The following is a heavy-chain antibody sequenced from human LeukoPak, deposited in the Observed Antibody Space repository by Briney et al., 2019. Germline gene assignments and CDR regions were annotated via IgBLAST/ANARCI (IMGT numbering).Heavy chain of an antibody. Sequence: SETLSLTCAVYGGSFSGYYWSWIRQPPGKGLEWIGEINHSGSTNYNPSLKSRVTISVDTSKNQFSLKLSSVTAADTAVYYCARDLGGTVTTRGDNWFDPWGQGTLVTVSS. D-gene: IGHD4-17*01. J-gene: IGHJ5*02. CDR3: ARDLGGTVTTRGDNWFDP. CDR1: GGSFSGYY. V-gene: IGHV4-34*01. CDR2: INHSGST.